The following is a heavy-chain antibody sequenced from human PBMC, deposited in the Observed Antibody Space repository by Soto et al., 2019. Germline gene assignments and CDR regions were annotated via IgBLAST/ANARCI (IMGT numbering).Heavy chain of an antibody. Sequence: VLLVQSGPEVKKPGSSVKVSCKASGGTFNNYAINWVRQAPGKGLEWMGGIIPTFGTGNHAQKFQGRVTITADESTTTDYMELNSLRSEDTAIYYCGSFDGTLVRGGRSSPYEMDVWGQGTTVIGSS. V-gene: IGHV1-69*01. D-gene: IGHD3-10*01. CDR2: IIPTFGTG. CDR1: GGTFNNYA. J-gene: IGHJ6*02. CDR3: GSFDGTLVRGGRSSPYEMDV.